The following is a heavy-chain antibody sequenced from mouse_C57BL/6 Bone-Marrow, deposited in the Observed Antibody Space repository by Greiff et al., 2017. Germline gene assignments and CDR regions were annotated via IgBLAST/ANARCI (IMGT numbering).Heavy chain of an antibody. CDR3: ARAQNLAMDY. Sequence: EVQLQESGPGLVKPSQSLSLTCSVTGYSITSGYYWNWIRQFPGNKLEWMGYISYDGSNNYNPSLKNRISITRDTSKNQFFLKLNSVTTEDTATYYCARAQNLAMDYWGQGTSVTVSS. CDR1: GYSITSGYY. CDR2: ISYDGSN. V-gene: IGHV3-6*01. J-gene: IGHJ4*01.